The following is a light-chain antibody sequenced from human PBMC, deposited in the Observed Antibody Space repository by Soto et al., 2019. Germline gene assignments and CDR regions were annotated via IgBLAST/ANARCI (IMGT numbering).Light chain of an antibody. CDR1: QDISSY. CDR2: TAS. V-gene: IGKV1-12*01. CDR3: QQANSFPVT. Sequence: IRMNQSPSSVSVSVGDIVTAAGRASQDISSYLVWYQQKPGKAPKYLIYTASTLQSGVPSRFSGSGSGTYFTLTISSVQPEDFATYYCQQANSFPVTFGQGTRLEI. J-gene: IGKJ5*01.